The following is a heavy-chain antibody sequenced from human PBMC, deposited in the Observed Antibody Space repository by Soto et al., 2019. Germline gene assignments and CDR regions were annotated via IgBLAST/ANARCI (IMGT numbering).Heavy chain of an antibody. Sequence: GESLRLSCAASGFTFSSYGMHWVRQAPGKGLEWVAVISYDGSNKYYADSVKGRFTISRDNSKNTLYLQMNSLRAEDTAVYYCAKDLNGPYYYYGMDVWGQGTTVTVSS. D-gene: IGHD2-8*01. J-gene: IGHJ6*02. CDR1: GFTFSSYG. CDR3: AKDLNGPYYYYGMDV. CDR2: ISYDGSNK. V-gene: IGHV3-30*18.